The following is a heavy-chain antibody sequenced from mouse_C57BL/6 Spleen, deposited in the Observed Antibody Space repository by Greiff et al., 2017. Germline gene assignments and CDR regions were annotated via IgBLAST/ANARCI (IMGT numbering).Heavy chain of an antibody. CDR3: AMRTYDGYYFDY. J-gene: IGHJ2*01. CDR1: GYAFSSSW. CDR2: IYPGDGDT. Sequence: QVQLQQSGPELVKPGASVKISCKASGYAFSSSWMNWVKQRPGKGLEWIGRIYPGDGDTNYNGKFKGKATLTADKSSSTAYMQLSSLTSEDSEVYFWAMRTYDGYYFDYWGQGTTLTVAS. V-gene: IGHV1-82*01. D-gene: IGHD2-3*01.